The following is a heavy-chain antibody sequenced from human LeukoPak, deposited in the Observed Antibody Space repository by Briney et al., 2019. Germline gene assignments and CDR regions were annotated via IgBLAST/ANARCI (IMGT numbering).Heavy chain of an antibody. J-gene: IGHJ4*02. Sequence: SETLSLTCTVSGGPISSSSYYWGWIRQPPGKGLEWIGSIYYSGSTYYNPSLKSRVTTSVDTSKNQFSLKLSSVTAADTAVYYCARQIVLMVYAIRYFDYWGQGTLVTVSS. CDR2: IYYSGST. CDR1: GGPISSSSYY. V-gene: IGHV4-39*01. CDR3: ARQIVLMVYAIRYFDY. D-gene: IGHD2-8*01.